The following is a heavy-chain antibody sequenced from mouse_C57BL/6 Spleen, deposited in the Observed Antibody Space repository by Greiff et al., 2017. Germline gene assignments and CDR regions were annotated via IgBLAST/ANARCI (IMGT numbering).Heavy chain of an antibody. CDR1: GYTFTEYT. CDR3: ARHEDYDAADWYFDV. D-gene: IGHD2-12*01. V-gene: IGHV1-62-2*01. CDR2: FYPGSGSI. J-gene: IGHJ1*03. Sequence: QVHVKQSGAELVKPGASVKLSCKASGYTFTEYTIHWVKQRSGQGLEWIGWFYPGSGSIKYNEKFKDKATLTADKSSSTVYMELSRLTSEDSAVYFCARHEDYDAADWYFDVWGTGTTVTVSS.